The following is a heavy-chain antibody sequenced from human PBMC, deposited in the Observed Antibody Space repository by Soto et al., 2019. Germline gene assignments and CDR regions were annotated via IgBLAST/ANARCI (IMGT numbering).Heavy chain of an antibody. V-gene: IGHV3-33*01. CDR1: GFTFSGFV. CDR2: IWYDGSHK. CDR3: VRGSYCTATTCYNLGWFAP. Sequence: GGSLRLSCAPSGFTFSGFVMQWVRQAPGKGLEWVAVIWYDGSHKYYADSVKGRFTISRDDSKNTLYLQMNNLRVEDTAVYFCVRGSYCTATTCYNLGWFAPWGQGTLVTVSS. D-gene: IGHD2-2*02. J-gene: IGHJ5*02.